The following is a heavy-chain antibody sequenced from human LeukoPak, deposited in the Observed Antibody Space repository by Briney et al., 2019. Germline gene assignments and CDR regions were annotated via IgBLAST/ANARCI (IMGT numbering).Heavy chain of an antibody. D-gene: IGHD1-14*01. CDR1: GFTFSSYS. Sequence: GGSLRLSCAASGFTFSSYSMSWVRQAPGKGLEWVSSISTSSSYIYYADSVKGRFTISRDNAKNSLYLQMNSLRAEDTAVYYCARTHRDAFDIWGQGTMVTVSS. CDR3: ARTHRDAFDI. CDR2: ISTSSSYI. J-gene: IGHJ3*02. V-gene: IGHV3-21*01.